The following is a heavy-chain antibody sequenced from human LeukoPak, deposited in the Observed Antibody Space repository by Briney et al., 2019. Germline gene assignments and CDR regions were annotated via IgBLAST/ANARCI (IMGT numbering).Heavy chain of an antibody. V-gene: IGHV4-59*01. CDR1: GGSFSSYY. CDR3: ASHKGRATAVDY. CDR2: IYSIGST. Sequence: SETLSLTCTVSGGSFSSYYWTWIRQPPGKGLQWIGYIYSIGSTSYNPSLKVRVAMSVDTSKNQFSLTLSSVTAADTAVYYCASHKGRATAVDYWGQGTLVTVSS. J-gene: IGHJ4*02. D-gene: IGHD2-21*02.